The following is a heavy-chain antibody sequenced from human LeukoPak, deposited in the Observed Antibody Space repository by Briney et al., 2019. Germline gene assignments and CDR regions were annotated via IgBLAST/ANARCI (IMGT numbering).Heavy chain of an antibody. CDR1: GYTFTSYY. CDR3: ARDSSELRYFDWSLGGFDY. D-gene: IGHD3-9*01. CDR2: INPSGGST. J-gene: IGHJ4*02. Sequence: ASVKVSRKASGYTFTSYYMHWVRQAPGQGLEWMGIINPSGGSTSYAQKFQGRVTMTRDTSTSTVYMELSSLRSEDTAVYYCARDSSELRYFDWSLGGFDYWGQGTLVTVSS. V-gene: IGHV1-46*01.